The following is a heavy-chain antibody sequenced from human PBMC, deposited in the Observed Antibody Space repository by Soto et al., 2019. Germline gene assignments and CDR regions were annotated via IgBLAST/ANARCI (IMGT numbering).Heavy chain of an antibody. D-gene: IGHD2-21*02. CDR3: ARGGVVTAIPDYFDY. V-gene: IGHV4-31*03. J-gene: IGHJ4*02. Sequence: QVQLQESGPGLVKPSQTLSLTCTVSGGSISSGGYYWSWIRQHPGKGLEWIGYIYYSGSTYYNPSLKSRVTISVDRSKNQFSLKLSSVTAADTAVYYCARGGVVTAIPDYFDYWGQGTLVTVSS. CDR2: IYYSGST. CDR1: GGSISSGGYY.